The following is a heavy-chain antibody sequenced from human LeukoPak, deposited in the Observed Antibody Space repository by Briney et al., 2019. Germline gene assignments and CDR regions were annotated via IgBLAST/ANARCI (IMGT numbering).Heavy chain of an antibody. CDR3: ARSTSFSGRPLYCFDY. CDR1: RYTFTNYY. CDR2: IYPNDGST. Sequence: EASVKVSCKASRYTFTNYYMHWVRQAPGQGLEWMGIIYPNDGSTNYAQKFQDRVTMTRDTSTSTVYMYLSSLRSEDTAVYYCARSTSFSGRPLYCFDYWGQGTLVTVSS. D-gene: IGHD1-26*01. V-gene: IGHV1-46*01. J-gene: IGHJ4*02.